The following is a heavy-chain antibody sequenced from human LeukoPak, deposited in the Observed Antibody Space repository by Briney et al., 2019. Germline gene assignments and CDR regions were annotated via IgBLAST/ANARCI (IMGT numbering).Heavy chain of an antibody. CDR1: GFTFSSYS. V-gene: IGHV3-69-1*01. Sequence: GGSLRLSCAASGFTFSSYSMNWVRQAPGKGLEWVATMTSSNTIYYADSVKGRFTISRDNAENSVYLQMNSLRAEDTAVYYCARSTVASQSFYYYGMDVWGQGTTVTDSS. D-gene: IGHD4-23*01. J-gene: IGHJ6*02. CDR3: ARSTVASQSFYYYGMDV. CDR2: MTSSNTI.